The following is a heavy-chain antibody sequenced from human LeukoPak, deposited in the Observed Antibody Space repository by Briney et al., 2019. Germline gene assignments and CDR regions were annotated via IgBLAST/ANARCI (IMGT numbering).Heavy chain of an antibody. J-gene: IGHJ4*02. V-gene: IGHV1-2*02. CDR3: ASIDKWELRGDY. D-gene: IGHD1-26*01. Sequence: GSVKVSCKASGYTFTGYYMHWVRQAPGQGLEWMGWINPNSGGTNYAQKFQGRVAMTRDTSISTVYMELSRLRSDDTAVYYCASIDKWELRGDYWGQGTLVTVSS. CDR2: INPNSGGT. CDR1: GYTFTGYY.